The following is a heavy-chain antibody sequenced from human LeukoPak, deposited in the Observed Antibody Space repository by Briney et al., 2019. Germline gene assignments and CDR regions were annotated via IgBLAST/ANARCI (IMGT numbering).Heavy chain of an antibody. CDR1: GGSINSGDYY. V-gene: IGHV4-30-4*01. CDR2: IYYSGYT. J-gene: IGHJ4*02. D-gene: IGHD3-10*01. CDR3: AQNYYGSGQYPN. Sequence: SETLSLTCTVSGGSINSGDYYWSWIRQPPGKGLEWIGYIYYSGYTYYSPSLKSRVSISVDTSKNQFSLKLSSVTAADTAVYYCAQNYYGSGQYPNWGQGTLVTVSS.